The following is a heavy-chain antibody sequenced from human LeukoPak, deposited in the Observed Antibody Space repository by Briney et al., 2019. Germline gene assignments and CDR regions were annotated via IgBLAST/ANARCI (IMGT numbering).Heavy chain of an antibody. J-gene: IGHJ5*02. D-gene: IGHD6-13*01. CDR1: GFTFSSYW. CDR3: ARDFGGAAAGNNWFDP. Sequence: PGGSLRLSCAASGFTFSSYWMSWVRQAPGKGLEWGSGINWNGGSTGYADPVKGRFTISRDNAKNSLYLQMNSLRAEDTALYHCARDFGGAAAGNNWFDPWGQGALVTVST. V-gene: IGHV3-20*01. CDR2: INWNGGST.